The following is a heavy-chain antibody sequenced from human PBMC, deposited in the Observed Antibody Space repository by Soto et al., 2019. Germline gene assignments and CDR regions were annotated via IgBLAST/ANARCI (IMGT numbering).Heavy chain of an antibody. CDR3: ARNGTYSSSLSQYSGMDV. CDR1: GGTFANFI. CDR2: IVPMFGIA. V-gene: IGHV1-69*01. D-gene: IGHD6-6*01. Sequence: QVQLVQSGAEVKEPGSSVKVSCKASGGTFANFIMNWVRQTPGQGLEWMGGIVPMFGIATYAEKFKGRVTISATESTSTAYMELTSLRSEDTAVYYCARNGTYSSSLSQYSGMDVWGQGTTVTVS. J-gene: IGHJ6*02.